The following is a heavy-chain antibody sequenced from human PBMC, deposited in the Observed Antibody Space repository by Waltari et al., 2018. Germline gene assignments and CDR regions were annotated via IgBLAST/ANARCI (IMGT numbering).Heavy chain of an antibody. J-gene: IGHJ4*02. V-gene: IGHV1-46*01. CDR2: SNPSGGST. CDR1: GYTFTSYY. Sequence: QVQLVQSGAEVKKPGASVKVSCKASGYTFTSYYMHWVRQAPGQGLEWMGISNPSGGSTSYAQKFQGRVTMTRDTSTSTVYMELSSLRSEDTAVYYCARDGTREMSLGYWGQGTLVTVSS. CDR3: ARDGTREMSLGY.